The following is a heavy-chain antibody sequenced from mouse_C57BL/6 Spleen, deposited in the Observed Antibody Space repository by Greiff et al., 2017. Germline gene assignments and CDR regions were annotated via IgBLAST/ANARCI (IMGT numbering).Heavy chain of an antibody. J-gene: IGHJ2*01. CDR1: GYTFTSYG. CDR2: IYPRSGNT. Sequence: QVQLQQSGAELARPGASVKLSCKASGYTFTSYGISWVKQRTGQGLEWIGEIYPRSGNTYYNEKFKGKATLTADKSSSPAYMELRSLTSEDSAVYFCADGGYDRGFDYWGQGTTLTVSS. V-gene: IGHV1-81*01. D-gene: IGHD2-2*01. CDR3: ADGGYDRGFDY.